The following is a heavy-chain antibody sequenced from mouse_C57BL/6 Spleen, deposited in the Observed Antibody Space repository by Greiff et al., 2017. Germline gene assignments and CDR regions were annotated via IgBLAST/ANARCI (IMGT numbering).Heavy chain of an antibody. Sequence: QVQLKQSGAELMKPGASVKLSCKATGYTFTGYWIEWVKQRPGHGLEWIGEILPGSGSTNYNEKFKGKATFTADTSSNTAYMQLSSLTTEDSAIYYCARSLVITTVVEEDYWGQGTTRTVSA. V-gene: IGHV1-9*01. CDR1: GYTFTGYW. CDR3: ARSLVITTVVEEDY. CDR2: ILPGSGST. D-gene: IGHD1-1*01. J-gene: IGHJ2*01.